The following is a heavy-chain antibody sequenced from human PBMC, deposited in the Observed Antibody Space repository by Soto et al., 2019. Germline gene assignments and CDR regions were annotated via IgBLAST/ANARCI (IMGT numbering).Heavy chain of an antibody. CDR2: INHSGST. CDR3: ARRPFCSSTSCYATKFDY. D-gene: IGHD2-2*01. V-gene: IGHV4-34*01. J-gene: IGHJ4*02. CDR1: SGSFSGYY. Sequence: QVQLQQWGAGLLKPSETLSLTCAVYSGSFSGYYWSWMRQPPGKGLEWIGEINHSGSTNYNPSLKSRVTISVDTSKNQFSLKLSSVTAADTAVYYCARRPFCSSTSCYATKFDYWGQGTLVTVSS.